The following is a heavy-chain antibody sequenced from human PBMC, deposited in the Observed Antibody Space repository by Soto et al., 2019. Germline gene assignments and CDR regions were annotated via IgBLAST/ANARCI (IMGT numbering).Heavy chain of an antibody. CDR3: ARQGHHWFDP. CDR1: GFTFSSYG. CDR2: IWYDGSNK. J-gene: IGHJ5*02. Sequence: QVQLVESGGGVVQPGRSLRLSCAASGFTFSSYGMHWVRQAPGKGLEWVAVIWYDGSNKYYADSVKGRFTISRDNSKNPLYLQMNSLRAEDTAVYYCARQGHHWFDPWGQGTLVTVSS. V-gene: IGHV3-33*01.